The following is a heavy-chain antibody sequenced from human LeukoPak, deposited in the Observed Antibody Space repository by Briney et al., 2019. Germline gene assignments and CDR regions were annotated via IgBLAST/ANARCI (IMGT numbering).Heavy chain of an antibody. D-gene: IGHD2-2*01. CDR2: IYYSGST. CDR3: ASLPKPGYQLPLSMELGAFDI. CDR1: GGSISSSSYY. Sequence: SETLSLTCTVSGGSISSSSYYWGWIRQPPGKGLEWIGSIYYSGSTYYNPSLKSRVTISVDTSKNQFSLKLSSVTAADTAVYYCASLPKPGYQLPLSMELGAFDIWGQGTMVTVSS. J-gene: IGHJ3*02. V-gene: IGHV4-39*01.